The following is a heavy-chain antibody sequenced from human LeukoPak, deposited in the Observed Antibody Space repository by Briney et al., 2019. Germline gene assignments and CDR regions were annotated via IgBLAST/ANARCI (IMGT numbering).Heavy chain of an antibody. V-gene: IGHV3-20*04. J-gene: IGHJ4*02. CDR3: ARNEWELNYFDY. CDR2: INWNGGST. D-gene: IGHD1-26*01. CDR1: GFTFDDYG. Sequence: GGSRILSCAAAGFTFDDYGMGWVRQAPGKGLEWVSGINWNGGSTGYADSVKGRFTISRDNAKNSLYLQMNSLRAEDTALYYCARNEWELNYFDYWGQGTLVTVSS.